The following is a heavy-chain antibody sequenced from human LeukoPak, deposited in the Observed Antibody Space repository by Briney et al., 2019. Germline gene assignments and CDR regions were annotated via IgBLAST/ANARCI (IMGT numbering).Heavy chain of an antibody. CDR2: ISAYNGNT. D-gene: IGHD4-17*01. J-gene: IGHJ5*02. Sequence: ASVKVSCKASGYTFTSYGISWVRQAPGQGLEWMGWISAYNGNTNYAQKLQGRVTMTTDTSTSTAYMELRSLRSDDTAVYYCARIRTHYGDYVSDWFDPWGQGTLVTVSS. V-gene: IGHV1-18*01. CDR1: GYTFTSYG. CDR3: ARIRTHYGDYVSDWFDP.